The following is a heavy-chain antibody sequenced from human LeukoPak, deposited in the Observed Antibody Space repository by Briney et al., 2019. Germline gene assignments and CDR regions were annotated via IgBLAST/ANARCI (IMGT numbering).Heavy chain of an antibody. D-gene: IGHD3-9*01. J-gene: IGHJ4*02. CDR3: ARRYFDWLYYFDY. Sequence: PSETLSLTCTVSGYSISSGNYWDWIRQPPGKGLEWIGSIYHSGSTNYNPSLKSRVTISVDKSKNQFSLKLSSVTAADTAVYYCARRYFDWLYYFDYWGQGTLVTVSS. CDR2: IYHSGST. V-gene: IGHV4-38-2*02. CDR1: GYSISSGNY.